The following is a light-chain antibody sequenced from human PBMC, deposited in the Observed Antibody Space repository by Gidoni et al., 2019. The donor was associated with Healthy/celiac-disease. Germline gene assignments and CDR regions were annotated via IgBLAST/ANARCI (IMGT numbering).Light chain of an antibody. CDR1: QSVSSY. Sequence: IVLTQSPATLSLSPGDRATLPCRASQSVSSYLAWYQPKPGQAPSLLIYDASNRATGIPARFSGSGSGTDCTLTISSLEPEDFAVYYCQQRSNWPITFGQGTRLEIK. CDR3: QQRSNWPIT. CDR2: DAS. J-gene: IGKJ5*01. V-gene: IGKV3-11*01.